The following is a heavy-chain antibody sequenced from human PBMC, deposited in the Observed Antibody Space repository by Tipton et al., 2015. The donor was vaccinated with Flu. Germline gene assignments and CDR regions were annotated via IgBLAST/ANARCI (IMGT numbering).Heavy chain of an antibody. V-gene: IGHV4-59*08. CDR2: IYHSGTP. CDR1: GGSITSYY. J-gene: IGHJ3*02. CDR3: ARGQSGAFDI. Sequence: LRLSCTVSGGSITSYYWSWIRQPPGKGLEWIGYIYHSGTPDYSPTLKSRVSMSVDTSKNQFSLNLRSVTAADTAVYYCARGQSGAFDIWGQGTMVTVSS.